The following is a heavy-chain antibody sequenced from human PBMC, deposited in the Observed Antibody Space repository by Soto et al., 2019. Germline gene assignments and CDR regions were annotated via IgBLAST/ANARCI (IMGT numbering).Heavy chain of an antibody. CDR1: GFTFSSYG. CDR3: ARSLNYYGSGSSQQDYYYYYMDV. D-gene: IGHD3-10*01. J-gene: IGHJ6*03. CDR2: IWYDGSNK. Sequence: GGSLRLSCAASGFTFSSYGMHWVRQAPGKGLEWVAVIWYDGSNKYYADSVKGRFTISRDNSKNTLYLQMNSLRAEDTAVYYCARSLNYYGSGSSQQDYYYYYMDVWGKGTTVTVSS. V-gene: IGHV3-33*01.